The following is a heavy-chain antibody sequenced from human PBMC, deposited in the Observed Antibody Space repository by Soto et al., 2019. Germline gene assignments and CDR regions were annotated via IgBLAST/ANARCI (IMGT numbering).Heavy chain of an antibody. V-gene: IGHV4-4*07. J-gene: IGHJ4*02. CDR3: AREGSYSAYNFAHGIQLWSFDF. Sequence: SETLSLTCTVSGGSINTFYWSWVRQPAGKGLEWIGRIFSSGSTSFNPSLESRVAMSVDTSKNHFSLNLSSVTAADVAVYYCAREGSYSAYNFAHGIQLWSFDFWGQGALVTVSS. D-gene: IGHD5-12*01. CDR2: IFSSGST. CDR1: GGSINTFY.